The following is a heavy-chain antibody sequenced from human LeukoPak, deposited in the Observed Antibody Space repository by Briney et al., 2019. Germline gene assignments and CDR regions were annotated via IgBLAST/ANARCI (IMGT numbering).Heavy chain of an antibody. CDR1: GYTFTDYY. CDR3: ATDGRGYRYGPGRTDAFDI. CDR2: VDPEDGET. V-gene: IGHV1-69-2*01. D-gene: IGHD5-18*01. Sequence: ASVKISCKVSGYTFTDYYMHWVQQAPGKGLEWMGLVDPEDGETIYAEKFQGRVTITADTSTDTAYMELSSLRSEDTAVYYCATDGRGYRYGPGRTDAFDIWGQGTMVTVSS. J-gene: IGHJ3*02.